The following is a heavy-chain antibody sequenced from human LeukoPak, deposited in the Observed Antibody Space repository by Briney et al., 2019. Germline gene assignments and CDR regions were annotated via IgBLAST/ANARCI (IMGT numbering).Heavy chain of an antibody. V-gene: IGHV4-59*01. D-gene: IGHD3-22*01. J-gene: IGHJ3*02. Sequence: SETLSLTCTVSGGSISSYYWTWIRQPPGKGLEWIGYMYSSGSTNYNPSLKSRVTISVDMSKNQFSLKLSSLTAADTAVYYCAKDYYYDPTDAFDIWGQGTMVTVSS. CDR2: MYSSGST. CDR1: GGSISSYY. CDR3: AKDYYYDPTDAFDI.